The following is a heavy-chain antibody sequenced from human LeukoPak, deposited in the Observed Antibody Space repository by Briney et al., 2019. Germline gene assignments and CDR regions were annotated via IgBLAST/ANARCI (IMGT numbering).Heavy chain of an antibody. J-gene: IGHJ4*02. V-gene: IGHV1-58*02. CDR2: IFFASSNT. CDR1: GFTFNNSA. CDR3: AAAPIEMQQRGFDY. D-gene: IGHD5-24*01. Sequence: PGGSVTVSCKDSGFTFNNSAMQWVRQARGKGVEWIGCIFFASSNTNYPHKFHERVTITRDMSTSTTYMQLSSLSPEDTAVYYCAAAPIEMQQRGFDYWGQGTLVTVSS.